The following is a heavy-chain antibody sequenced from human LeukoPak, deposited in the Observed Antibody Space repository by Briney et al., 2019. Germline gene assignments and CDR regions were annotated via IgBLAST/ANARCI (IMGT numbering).Heavy chain of an antibody. J-gene: IGHJ3*02. D-gene: IGHD3-10*01. CDR1: GGSISSYY. Sequence: PSETLSLTCTVSGGSISSYYWSWIRQPAGKGLEWIGRIYATGSTNYNPSLKSRVTMSVDTSKNQFSLKLSSVTAADTAVYYRARDRNYYYGSGSYPYDAFDIWGQGTMVTVSS. V-gene: IGHV4-4*07. CDR3: ARDRNYYYGSGSYPYDAFDI. CDR2: IYATGST.